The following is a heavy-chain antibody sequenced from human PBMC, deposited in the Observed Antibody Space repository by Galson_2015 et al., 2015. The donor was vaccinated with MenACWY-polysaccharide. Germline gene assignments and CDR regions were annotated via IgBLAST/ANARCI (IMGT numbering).Heavy chain of an antibody. CDR2: IGTAGNT. V-gene: IGHV3-13*01. Sequence: SLRLSCAASGFTFSRYEMHWVRQATGKGLEWVSSIGTAGNTNYAGSVKGRFTISRENAKDYFHLQMNSLRAGDTAVYYCVRFSNSWFASWGQGTLVTVSP. CDR3: VRFSNSWFAS. D-gene: IGHD2/OR15-2a*01. CDR1: GFTFSRYE. J-gene: IGHJ5*01.